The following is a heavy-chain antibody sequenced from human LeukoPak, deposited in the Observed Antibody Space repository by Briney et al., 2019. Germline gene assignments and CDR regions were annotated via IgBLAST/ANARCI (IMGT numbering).Heavy chain of an antibody. CDR2: ITWNGDST. CDR1: GFTFDDYN. J-gene: IGHJ6*03. V-gene: IGHV3-43*01. Sequence: GGSLRLSCAASGFTFDDYNKHWVRQAPGKGLEWVSLITWNGDSTYYADSVEGRFTISRDNSKNSLYLQMNSLRTEDTALYYCAKDKWLRGYYYYYMAVWGKGTTVTVSS. D-gene: IGHD5-12*01. CDR3: AKDKWLRGYYYYYMAV.